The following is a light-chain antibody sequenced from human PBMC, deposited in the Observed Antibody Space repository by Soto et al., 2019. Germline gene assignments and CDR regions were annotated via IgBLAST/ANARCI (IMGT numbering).Light chain of an antibody. V-gene: IGKV1-33*01. Sequence: DIPLTQSPSSLSASVGDRVTITCQASQDISKFLNWYQHKPGKAPKVLIHEASNLETGVPSRFSGSGSGTDFTFTISSLQPEDIATYYCQQGVTFGPGTKVDIK. J-gene: IGKJ3*01. CDR3: QQGVT. CDR1: QDISKF. CDR2: EAS.